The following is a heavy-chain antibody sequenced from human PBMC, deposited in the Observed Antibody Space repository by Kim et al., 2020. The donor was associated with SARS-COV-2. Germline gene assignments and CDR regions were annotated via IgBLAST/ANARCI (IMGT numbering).Heavy chain of an antibody. CDR1: NFAFSNYG. CDR2: ISYDERKE. Sequence: GGSLRLSCAASNFAFSNYGMHWVRQAPGKSLEWVAFISYDERKEYYVDSVKGRFTISRNNPRTTLFLQMDSLRPEDTAVYYCARGTRKIAGLTVTALRALDYWGRGTLVIVSS. D-gene: IGHD2-21*02. V-gene: IGHV3-30*03. J-gene: IGHJ4*02. CDR3: ARGTRKIAGLTVTALRALDY.